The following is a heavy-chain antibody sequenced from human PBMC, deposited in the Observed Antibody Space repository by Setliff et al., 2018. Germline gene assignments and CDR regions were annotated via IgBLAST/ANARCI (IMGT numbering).Heavy chain of an antibody. CDR1: GYTFSSYA. CDR3: ARRETYYNFWSGYFDY. CDR2: INTNTGNP. V-gene: IGHV7-4-1*02. D-gene: IGHD3-3*01. J-gene: IGHJ4*02. Sequence: ASVKVSCKASGYTFSSYAMNWVRQAPGQGLEWMGWINTNTGNPTYAQGFTGRFVFSLDTSVSTAYLQISSLKAEDTAVYYCARRETYYNFWSGYFDYWGQGTPVTVSS.